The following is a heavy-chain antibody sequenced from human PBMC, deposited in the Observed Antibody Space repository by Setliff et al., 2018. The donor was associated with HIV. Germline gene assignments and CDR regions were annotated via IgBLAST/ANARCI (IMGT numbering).Heavy chain of an antibody. CDR3: ARPLLQQLVLGINWFDP. CDR2: ISYDGNNK. Sequence: GGSLRLSCAASGFSFSNYAMHWVRQAPGKGLEWVAVISYDGNNKYYADSVKGRFTISRDNSKNTMYLQMNSLRAEDTAVYYCARPLLQQLVLGINWFDPWGQGTLVTVSS. V-gene: IGHV3-30-3*01. J-gene: IGHJ5*02. CDR1: GFSFSNYA. D-gene: IGHD6-13*01.